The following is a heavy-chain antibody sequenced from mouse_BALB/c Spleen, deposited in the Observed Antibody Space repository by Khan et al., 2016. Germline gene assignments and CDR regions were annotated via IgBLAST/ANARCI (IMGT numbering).Heavy chain of an antibody. V-gene: IGHV7-3*02. CDR2: IRNKANGYTT. J-gene: IGHJ3*01. CDR1: GFTFTDYY. CDR3: TRNGVACFTY. Sequence: EVELVESGGGLVQTGGSLRLSCATSGFTFTDYYMSWVRQSPGKALEWLGFIRNKANGYTTEYSASVNGRFTISRDNSQSILYLQMNTLRPEDSATYYCTRNGVACFTYWGQGTLVTVSA.